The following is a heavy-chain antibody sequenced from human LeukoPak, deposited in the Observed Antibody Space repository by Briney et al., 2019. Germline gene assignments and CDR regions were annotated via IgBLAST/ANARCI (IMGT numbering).Heavy chain of an antibody. CDR3: ARDLPDYYDSSGLRGD. V-gene: IGHV3-21*01. CDR1: GFTFSSYG. CDR2: ISSSSSCI. J-gene: IGHJ4*02. D-gene: IGHD3-22*01. Sequence: PGGSLRLSCAASGFTFSSYGMNWVRQAPGKGLECVSSISSSSSCIYYADSVKGRFTISRDNAKNSLYLQMNSLRAEDTAVYYCARDLPDYYDSSGLRGDWGQGTLVTVSS.